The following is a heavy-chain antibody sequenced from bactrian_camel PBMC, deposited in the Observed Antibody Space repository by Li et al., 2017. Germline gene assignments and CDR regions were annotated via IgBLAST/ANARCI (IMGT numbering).Heavy chain of an antibody. CDR2: IEPGGGST. V-gene: IGHV3S54*01. CDR3: VAAQQSTWDCSGDYWVHY. CDR1: GYARSSLV. D-gene: IGHD1*01. J-gene: IGHJ4*01. Sequence: HVQLVESGGGSVQAGGSLRLSCEVSGYARSSLVTARFRQAPGKEREAVAAIEPGGGSTNYADSVKGRFTISRDDAKQTLYLEMNNLKPEDTAMYYCVAAQQSTWDCSGDYWVHYWGQGTQVTVS.